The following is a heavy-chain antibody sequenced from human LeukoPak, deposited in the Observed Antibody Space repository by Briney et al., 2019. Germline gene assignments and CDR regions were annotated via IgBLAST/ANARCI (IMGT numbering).Heavy chain of an antibody. Sequence: GASVKVSCKASGYTFTSYDINWVRQATGQGLEWMGWMNPNSGNTGYAQKFQGRVTMTRNTSISTAYMELSSLRPEDTAVYYCARGQSGSGSYVWFDPWGQGTLVTVSS. D-gene: IGHD3-10*01. CDR2: MNPNSGNT. V-gene: IGHV1-8*01. J-gene: IGHJ5*02. CDR1: GYTFTSYD. CDR3: ARGQSGSGSYVWFDP.